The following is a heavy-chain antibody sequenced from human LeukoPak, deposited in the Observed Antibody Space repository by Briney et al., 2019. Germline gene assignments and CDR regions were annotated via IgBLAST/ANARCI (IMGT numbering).Heavy chain of an antibody. CDR1: GGTFSSYA. CDR2: IIPIFGTA. J-gene: IGHJ1*01. Sequence: SVKVSCKASGGTFSSYAISWVRQAPGQGLEWMGGIIPIFGTANYAQKFQGRVTITADKSTSTAYMELSSLRSEDTAVYYCARVRRVGPRVEYFQHWGQGTLVTVSS. CDR3: ARVRRVGPRVEYFQH. D-gene: IGHD1-26*01. V-gene: IGHV1-69*06.